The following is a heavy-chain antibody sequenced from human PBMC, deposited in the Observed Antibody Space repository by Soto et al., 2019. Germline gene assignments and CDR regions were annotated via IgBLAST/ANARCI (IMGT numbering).Heavy chain of an antibody. CDR2: VGGESATI. Sequence: LRLSCAASGFTFTNHPLGLVRQAPGKGLEWSSAVGGESATIDYADSGKGRFAISRDNSGNSLYLQIDSLRAADTCGYYCARLYLAALITSLDYWGQGTMVPVS. D-gene: IGHD3-16*01. CDR3: ARLYLAALITSLDY. V-gene: IGHV3-23*01. CDR1: GFTFTNHP. J-gene: IGHJ4*02.